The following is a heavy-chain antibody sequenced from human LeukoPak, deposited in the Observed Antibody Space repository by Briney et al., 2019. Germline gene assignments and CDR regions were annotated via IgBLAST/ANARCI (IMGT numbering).Heavy chain of an antibody. D-gene: IGHD6-13*01. J-gene: IGHJ4*02. CDR3: ARSYSKYYFDY. CDR2: ISGYNGNT. V-gene: IGHV1-18*01. Sequence: ASVTVSCQASGYTFTTYGITWVRQAPGQGLEWMGWISGYNGNTKYAQKFQGRVTMTRNTSISTAYMELSSLRSEDTAVYYCARSYSKYYFDYWGQGTLVTVSS. CDR1: GYTFTTYG.